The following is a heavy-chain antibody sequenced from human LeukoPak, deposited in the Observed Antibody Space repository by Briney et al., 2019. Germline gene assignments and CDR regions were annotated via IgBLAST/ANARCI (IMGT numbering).Heavy chain of an antibody. CDR2: IYSAGTT. J-gene: IGHJ4*02. CDR1: GFTVTNNY. Sequence: SGGSLRLSCAASGFTVTNNYMSWVRQAPGKGLEWVSVIYSAGTTYYADSVKGRFTISRQNPENTLFLQMYSLRPEDTAVYYCARVLGYDSSGYYRGYFDYWGQGTLVTVSS. CDR3: ARVLGYDSSGYYRGYFDY. D-gene: IGHD3-22*01. V-gene: IGHV3-53*04.